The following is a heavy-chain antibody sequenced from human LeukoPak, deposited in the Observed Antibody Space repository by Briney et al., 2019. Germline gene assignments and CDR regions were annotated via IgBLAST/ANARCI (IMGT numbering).Heavy chain of an antibody. CDR1: GGSISSSSYY. Sequence: SETLSLTCTVSGGSISSSSYYWGWIRQPPGKGLEWIGSIYYSGTTYYNPSLKSRVTISVDTSKNQFSLKLNSVTAADTAVFYCARVLGSSSSQPFDYWGQGTLVTVSS. D-gene: IGHD6-6*01. J-gene: IGHJ4*02. V-gene: IGHV4-39*07. CDR3: ARVLGSSSSQPFDY. CDR2: IYYSGTT.